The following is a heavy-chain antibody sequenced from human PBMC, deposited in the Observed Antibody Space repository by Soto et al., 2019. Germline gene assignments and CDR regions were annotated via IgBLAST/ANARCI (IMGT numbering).Heavy chain of an antibody. CDR3: ARRGYGLYFDY. CDR2: ISGNGGST. D-gene: IGHD3-10*01. CDR1: GFTFSSYA. V-gene: IGHV3-64*01. J-gene: IGHJ4*02. Sequence: EVQLVESGGGLVQPGGSLRLSCAASGFTFSSYAMHWVRQAPGKGLEYVSAISGNGGSTYYANSVKGTFTISRDNSKNTLYLPMGSLRAEDMAVYYCARRGYGLYFDYWGQGTLVTVSS.